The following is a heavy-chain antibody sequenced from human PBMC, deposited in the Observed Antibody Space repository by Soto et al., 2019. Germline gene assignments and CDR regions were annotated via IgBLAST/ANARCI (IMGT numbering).Heavy chain of an antibody. CDR2: IDGSGATK. V-gene: IGHV3-48*03. J-gene: IGHJ4*02. Sequence: EVQLLESGGGLVQPGGSLRLSCGVSGFTFNDFEMNWVRQAPGKGPEWLAYIDGSGATKKYADSVRGRFTISRDNPNNSLFLQMSSLSAADTAIYYVASGFWRFKYWGQGTLVSVSS. CDR1: GFTFNDFE. CDR3: ASGFWRFKY.